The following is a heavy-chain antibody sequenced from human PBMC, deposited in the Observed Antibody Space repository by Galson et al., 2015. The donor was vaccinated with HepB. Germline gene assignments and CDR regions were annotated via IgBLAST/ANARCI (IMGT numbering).Heavy chain of an antibody. D-gene: IGHD3-10*01. CDR1: GGTFSSYA. V-gene: IGHV1-69*13. CDR2: IIPIFGRA. CDR3: ASQGGEGYYGSGTKYYYMDV. J-gene: IGHJ6*03. Sequence: SVKVSCKASGGTFSSYAISWVRQAPGQGLEWLGGIIPIFGRANYAQKFQARVTITADESTGTAYMELSSLRSEDTAVYYCASQGGEGYYGSGTKYYYMDVWGKGTTVTVSS.